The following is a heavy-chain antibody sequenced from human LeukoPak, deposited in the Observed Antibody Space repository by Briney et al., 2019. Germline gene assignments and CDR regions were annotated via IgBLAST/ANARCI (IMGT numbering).Heavy chain of an antibody. D-gene: IGHD5-18*01. Sequence: PSETLSLTCTVSGGSISSYYWSWIRQPPGKGLEWIGYIYTSGSTNYNPSLKSRVTISVDTSKNQFSLRLSSVTAADTAVYYCSRAVDTAMAPDYWGQGTLVTVSS. J-gene: IGHJ4*02. CDR3: SRAVDTAMAPDY. V-gene: IGHV4-4*09. CDR2: IYTSGST. CDR1: GGSISSYY.